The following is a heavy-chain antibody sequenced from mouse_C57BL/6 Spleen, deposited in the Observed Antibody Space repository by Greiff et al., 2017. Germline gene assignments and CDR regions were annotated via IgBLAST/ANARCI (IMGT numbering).Heavy chain of an antibody. Sequence: EVMLVESGGGLVQPGGSLSLSCAASGFTFTDYYMSWVRQPPGKALEWLGFIRNKANGYTTNDSASVKGRFTISRYTCKSILYLHMNALGADDGATYYCARSLGDWYFDVWGTGTTVTVSS. J-gene: IGHJ1*03. V-gene: IGHV7-3*01. CDR2: IRNKANGYTT. D-gene: IGHD4-1*01. CDR1: GFTFTDYY. CDR3: ARSLGDWYFDV.